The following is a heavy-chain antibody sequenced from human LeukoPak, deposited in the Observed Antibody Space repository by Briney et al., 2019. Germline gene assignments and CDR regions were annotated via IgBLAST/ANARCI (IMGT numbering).Heavy chain of an antibody. V-gene: IGHV4-59*01. CDR3: ARGYHWNYGWFDP. CDR1: SDSIGNYY. J-gene: IGHJ5*02. Sequence: SETLSLTCTVSSDSIGNYYWTWIQQSPGKRLEWLGYYSSTGDSEYNPSLKSRVTMSVDMSKNQFSLKLTSVTAADTAVYFCARGYHWNYGWFDPWGQGTLVTVSS. CDR2: YSSTGDS. D-gene: IGHD1-7*01.